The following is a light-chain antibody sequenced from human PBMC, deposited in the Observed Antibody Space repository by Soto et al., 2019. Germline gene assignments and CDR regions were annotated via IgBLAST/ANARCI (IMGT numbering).Light chain of an antibody. J-gene: IGKJ3*01. CDR1: PSISRH. CDR2: AAS. V-gene: IGKV1-39*01. Sequence: DIQMTQSPSSLSASLGDRVTITCRASPSISRHLNWYQQKPGRAPNLLIYAASSLQSGVPSRFSGSGSGTDFNLTVSSLQPEDFATYYCQQSYSSPPLFTFGPGTKVD. CDR3: QQSYSSPPLFT.